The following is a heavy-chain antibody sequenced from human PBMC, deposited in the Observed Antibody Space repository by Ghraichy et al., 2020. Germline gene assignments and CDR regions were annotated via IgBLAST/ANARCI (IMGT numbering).Heavy chain of an antibody. Sequence: GGSLRLSCAASGFIFSNYGMHWVRQAPGKGLEWVSFIPYDGSNKCYADSVKGRFTISRDNSKNTLFLQMNSLRAEDTGVYYCAKSDANWGQGTLVTVSS. J-gene: IGHJ4*02. CDR1: GFIFSNYG. CDR2: IPYDGSNK. D-gene: IGHD2-21*01. V-gene: IGHV3-30*02. CDR3: AKSDAN.